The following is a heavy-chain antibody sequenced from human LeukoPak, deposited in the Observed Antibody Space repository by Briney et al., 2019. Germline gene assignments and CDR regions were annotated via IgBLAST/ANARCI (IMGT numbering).Heavy chain of an antibody. J-gene: IGHJ6*03. CDR3: ARNYRFAVDYYYMDV. D-gene: IGHD4-11*01. V-gene: IGHV1-46*01. CDR1: GYIFTYYY. CDR2: INPSGGTT. Sequence: ASVKVSCKASGYIFTYYYMHWVRQAPGQGLEWMGIINPSGGTTNYAQKFQGRVTMTRDTSTSTVYMELSSLRAGDTAVYYCARNYRFAVDYYYMDVWGTGTTVTISS.